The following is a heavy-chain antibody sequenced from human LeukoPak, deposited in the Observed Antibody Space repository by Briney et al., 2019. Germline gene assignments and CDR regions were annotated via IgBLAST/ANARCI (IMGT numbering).Heavy chain of an antibody. J-gene: IGHJ3*01. CDR3: ARDLPLAAAAKDVFGL. D-gene: IGHD6-13*01. Sequence: SQTLSLTCTVSGGSISRGGYSWSWIRQPPGKGLEWIGNIHHSGGTYYNPSLKSRVTISVDRSKNQFSLTLNSVTAADTAAYYCARDLPLAAAAKDVFGLWGQGTLVTVSS. CDR1: GGSISRGGYS. CDR2: IHHSGGT. V-gene: IGHV4-30-2*01.